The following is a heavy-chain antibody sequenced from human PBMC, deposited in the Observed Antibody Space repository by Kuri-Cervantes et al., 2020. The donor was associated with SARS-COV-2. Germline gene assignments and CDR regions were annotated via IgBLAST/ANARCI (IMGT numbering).Heavy chain of an antibody. CDR1: GFTFSSYG. CDR3: AKEAVRGDGFFDY. J-gene: IGHJ4*02. CDR2: IWYGGSNK. D-gene: IGHD5-24*01. Sequence: GSLRLSCAASGFTFSSYGMHWVRQAPGKGLEWVAVIWYGGSNKYYADSVKGRFTISRDNSKNTLYLQMNSLRAEDTAVYYCAKEAVRGDGFFDYWGQGTLVTVSS. V-gene: IGHV3-30*02.